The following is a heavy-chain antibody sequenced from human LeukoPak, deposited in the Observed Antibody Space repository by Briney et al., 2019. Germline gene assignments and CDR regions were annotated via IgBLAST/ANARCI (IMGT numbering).Heavy chain of an antibody. D-gene: IGHD1-1*01. Sequence: GESLKISCKGSGYSFTSYWIGWVRQMPGKGLEWMGIIYPGDSDTRYSPSFQGQVTISADKSISTAYLQWSSLKASDTAMYYCARRATGTSRGSYWFAPWGQGTLVTVSS. CDR3: ARRATGTSRGSYWFAP. CDR2: IYPGDSDT. V-gene: IGHV5-51*01. J-gene: IGHJ5*02. CDR1: GYSFTSYW.